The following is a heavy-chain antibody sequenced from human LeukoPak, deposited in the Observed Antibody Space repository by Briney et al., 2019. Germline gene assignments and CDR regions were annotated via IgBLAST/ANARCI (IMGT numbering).Heavy chain of an antibody. CDR3: ARDRYSSGWFDY. J-gene: IGHJ4*02. CDR1: GFTVSSNY. CDR2: IYSGGST. V-gene: IGHV3-66*01. D-gene: IGHD6-19*01. Sequence: GGSLRLSCAASGFTVSSNYMSWVRQAPGKGLEWVSVIYSGGSTYYADSVKGRFTISRDNSKNTLYLQMNSLRAEDTAVYYCARDRYSSGWFDYWGQGTLVTVSS.